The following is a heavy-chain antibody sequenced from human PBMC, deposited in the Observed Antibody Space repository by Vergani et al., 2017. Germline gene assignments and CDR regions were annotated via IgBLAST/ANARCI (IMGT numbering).Heavy chain of an antibody. CDR2: RWYDGSNK. Sequence: QVPLVESGGGVVQPGRSLRLSCAASGFTFSSYGMHWVRQAPGKGLEWVAVRWYDGSNKYYADSVKGRFTIPRDNSKNTLYLQMNSLRAEDTSVCYCATKGGPMSGTMVVVGLGYWGQGTLVTVSS. V-gene: IGHV3-33*01. J-gene: IGHJ4*02. CDR3: ATKGGPMSGTMVVVGLGY. D-gene: IGHD3-22*01. CDR1: GFTFSSYG.